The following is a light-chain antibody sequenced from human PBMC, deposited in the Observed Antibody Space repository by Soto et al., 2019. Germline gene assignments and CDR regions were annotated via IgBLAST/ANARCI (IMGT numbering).Light chain of an antibody. CDR1: SNDVGGYNY. CDR3: SSYTTSITYV. CDR2: EVS. V-gene: IGLV2-14*01. Sequence: QSVLTQPASVSGSPGQSITISCTGTSNDVGGYNYVSWYQQRLGKAPKLMIYEVSNRPSGISNRFSGSKSGNTASLTISGLQAEDEADYYCSSYTTSITYVFGTGTKLTVL. J-gene: IGLJ1*01.